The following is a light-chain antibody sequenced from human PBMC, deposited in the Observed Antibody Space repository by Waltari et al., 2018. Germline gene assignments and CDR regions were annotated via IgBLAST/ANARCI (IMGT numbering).Light chain of an antibody. J-gene: IGLJ3*02. V-gene: IGLV6-57*02. Sequence: NFMLTQPHSVSESPGKTVTISCTGSSGSIASTYVQWYQQRPGSAPTTVIYEENQRPSGVPDRFSGSIDSSSNSASLTISGLKTEDEADYYCQSYDSSNRVFGGGTKLTVL. CDR2: EEN. CDR3: QSYDSSNRV. CDR1: SGSIASTY.